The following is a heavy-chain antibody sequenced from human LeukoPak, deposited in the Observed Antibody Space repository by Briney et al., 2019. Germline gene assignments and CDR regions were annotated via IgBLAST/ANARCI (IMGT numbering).Heavy chain of an antibody. Sequence: PGGSLRLSCAASGFTFSNYWMSWVRQAPGKGLEWVANIKQDGSEKYYVNSVKGRFTISRDNAKNSLYLQMNSLRAEDTAVYYCARASPGVYYYDSSAPFDYWGQGTLVTVSS. D-gene: IGHD3-22*01. CDR2: IKQDGSEK. J-gene: IGHJ4*02. CDR3: ARASPGVYYYDSSAPFDY. V-gene: IGHV3-7*01. CDR1: GFTFSNYW.